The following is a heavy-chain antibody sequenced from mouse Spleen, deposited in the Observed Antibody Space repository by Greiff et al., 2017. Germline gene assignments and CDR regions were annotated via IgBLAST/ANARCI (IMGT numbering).Heavy chain of an antibody. Sequence: EVQLVESGGGLVQPGGSLSLSCAASGFTFTDYYMSWVRQPPGKALEWLGFIRNKANGYTTEYSASVKGRFTISRDNSQSILYLQMNALRAEDSATYYCARYRGSVTTVGATGWDVWGTGTTGTVSA. J-gene: IGHJ1*03. CDR2: IRNKANGYTT. D-gene: IGHD1-1*01. CDR3: ARYRGSVTTVGATGWDV. V-gene: IGHV7-3*01. CDR1: GFTFTDYY.